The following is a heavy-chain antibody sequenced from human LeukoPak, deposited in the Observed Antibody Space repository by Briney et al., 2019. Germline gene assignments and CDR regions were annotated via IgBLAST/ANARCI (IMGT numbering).Heavy chain of an antibody. CDR2: IYYGGST. J-gene: IGHJ2*01. V-gene: IGHV4-59*08. CDR3: ARSEVAAHYWYFDL. D-gene: IGHD5-12*01. Sequence: SETLSLTCTVSGGSISSYYWSWIRQPPGKGLEWIGYIYYGGSTNYNPSLKSRVTISVDTSKNQFSLKLSSVTAADTAVYYCARSEVAAHYWYFDLWGRGTLVTVSS. CDR1: GGSISSYY.